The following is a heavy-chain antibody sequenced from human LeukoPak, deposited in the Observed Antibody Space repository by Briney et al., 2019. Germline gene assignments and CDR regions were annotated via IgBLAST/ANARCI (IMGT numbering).Heavy chain of an antibody. CDR2: ISYDGSNK. V-gene: IGHV3-30-3*01. CDR3: ARDGYGRDTALVSTIFDC. CDR1: GFTFSSYA. D-gene: IGHD5-18*01. J-gene: IGHJ4*02. Sequence: QPGGSLRPSCAASGFTFSSYAMHWVRQAPGKGLEWVAVISYDGSNKYYADSVKGRFTISRDNPKNTLYVQMNSLRAEDTAIYYCARDGYGRDTALVSTIFDCWGQGTLVTVSS.